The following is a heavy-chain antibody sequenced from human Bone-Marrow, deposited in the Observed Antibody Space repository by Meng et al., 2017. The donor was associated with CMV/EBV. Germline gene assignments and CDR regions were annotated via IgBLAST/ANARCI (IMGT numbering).Heavy chain of an antibody. CDR3: ARAPGYGSGSDVFDD. J-gene: IGHJ4*02. CDR1: GGSISSGDYY. V-gene: IGHV4-61*08. Sequence: SETLSLTCTVSGGSISSGDYYWSWIRQPPGKGLEWIGYIYYSGSTNYNPSLKSRVTISVDTSKNQFSLKLSSVTAADTAVYYCARAPGYGSGSDVFDDWGQGPLVTGSS. CDR2: IYYSGST. D-gene: IGHD3-10*01.